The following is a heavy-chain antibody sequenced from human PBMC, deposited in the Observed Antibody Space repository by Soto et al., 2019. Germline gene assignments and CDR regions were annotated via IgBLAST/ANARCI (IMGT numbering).Heavy chain of an antibody. Sequence: SETLSLTCTVSGVSISSSSYYWFWIRQPPGKGLAWIGYMYYGGRTNYNPSLKSRVTISVDTSKMQVSLKLSSVTAADTAVYFCARGTPSPLIVRSSRGPWFDPWGQGTLVTVPQ. CDR3: ARGTPSPLIVRSSRGPWFDP. CDR1: GVSISSSSYY. V-gene: IGHV4-39*07. J-gene: IGHJ5*02. D-gene: IGHD2-15*01. CDR2: MYYGGRT.